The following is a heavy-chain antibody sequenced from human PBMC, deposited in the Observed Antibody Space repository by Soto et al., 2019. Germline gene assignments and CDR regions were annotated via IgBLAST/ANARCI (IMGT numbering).Heavy chain of an antibody. J-gene: IGHJ6*02. CDR1: GFIFNNYD. CDR2: ISSSSSTI. D-gene: IGHD2-15*01. CDR3: ARGGCSGGSCQGPWTMDV. V-gene: IGHV3-48*02. Sequence: EVQLVESGGGLVQPGGSLRLSCEASGFIFNNYDMNWVRQAPGKGLEWVSYISSSSSTIYNAESVKGQFTISRDNAKNSLYLQMNSLRDEDMAVYYCARGGCSGGSCQGPWTMDVWGQGTTVTVSS.